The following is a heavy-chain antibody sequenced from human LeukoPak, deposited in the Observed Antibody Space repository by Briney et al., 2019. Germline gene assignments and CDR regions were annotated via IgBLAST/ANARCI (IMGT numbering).Heavy chain of an antibody. V-gene: IGHV4-39*07. J-gene: IGHJ4*02. CDR2: IYYSGST. CDR3: ATKRDYSGYYFDY. Sequence: SETPSLTCTVSGGSISSSSYYWGWIRQPPGKGLEWIGSIYYSGSTYYNPSLKSRVTISVDTSKNQFSLKLSSVTAADTAVYYCATKRDYSGYYFDYWGQGTLVTVSS. CDR1: GGSISSSSYY. D-gene: IGHD4-11*01.